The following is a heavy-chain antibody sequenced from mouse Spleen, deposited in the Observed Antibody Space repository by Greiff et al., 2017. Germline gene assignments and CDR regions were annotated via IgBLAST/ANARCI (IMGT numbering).Heavy chain of an antibody. J-gene: IGHJ2*01. CDR1: GFTFSSYA. Sequence: EVHLVESGGGLVKLGGSLNLSCAASGFTFSSYAMSWVRQTPEKRLEWVATISSGGGNTYYPDSVKGRFTITRDNAKNTLYQQMSSLKSEDTAMYYCARDYRSFDYWGQGTTLTVSS. V-gene: IGHV5-9-3*01. CDR2: ISSGGGNT. D-gene: IGHD2-14*01. CDR3: ARDYRSFDY.